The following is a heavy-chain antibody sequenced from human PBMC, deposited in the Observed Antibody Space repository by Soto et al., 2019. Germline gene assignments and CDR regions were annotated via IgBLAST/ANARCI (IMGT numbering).Heavy chain of an antibody. CDR1: GGTSSSYA. CDR3: ASCSGGSCYPTLAPDC. J-gene: IGHJ4*02. V-gene: IGHV1-69*13. D-gene: IGHD2-15*01. CDR2: IIPIFGTA. Sequence: SVNVSCKASGGTSSSYAISWVRQAPGQGLEWMGGIIPIFGTANYAQKFQGRVTITADESTSTAYMELSSLRSEDTAVYYCASCSGGSCYPTLAPDCWGKGNIVTVSS.